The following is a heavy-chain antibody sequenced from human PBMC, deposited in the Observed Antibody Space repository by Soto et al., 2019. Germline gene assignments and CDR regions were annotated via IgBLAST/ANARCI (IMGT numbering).Heavy chain of an antibody. CDR3: VKDEGTSSTVFDY. J-gene: IGHJ4*02. CDR2: ISATDGTT. Sequence: AGGSLRLSCLASGFTFKAYAMGWVRQAPGKGLEWVSSISATDGTTYYADSVRGRFMISRDNSRNSLFLQMNGLGPDDSALYYCVKDEGTSSTVFDYWGQGTPVTVSS. CDR1: GFTFKAYA. D-gene: IGHD4-4*01. V-gene: IGHV3-23*01.